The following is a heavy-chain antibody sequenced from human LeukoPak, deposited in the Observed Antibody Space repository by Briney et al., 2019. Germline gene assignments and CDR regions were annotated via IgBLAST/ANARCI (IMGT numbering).Heavy chain of an antibody. CDR2: IIPIFGTA. Sequence: SVKVSCKASGGTFSSYAISWVRQAPGQELEWMGGIIPIFGTANYAQKFQGRVTITADESTSTAYMELSSLRSEDTAVYYCASGALLYYFDYWGQGTLVTVSS. CDR1: GGTFSSYA. CDR3: ASGALLYYFDY. D-gene: IGHD2-15*01. J-gene: IGHJ4*02. V-gene: IGHV1-69*13.